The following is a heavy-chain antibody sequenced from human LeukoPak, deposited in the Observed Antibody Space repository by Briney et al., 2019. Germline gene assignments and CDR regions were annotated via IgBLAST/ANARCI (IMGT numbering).Heavy chain of an antibody. V-gene: IGHV3-23*01. CDR1: GFTFNTHA. Sequence: GGSLRLSCAASGFTFNTHAMSWVRQAPGKGLEWVSSINGSGGSTFYADSVKGRFTISRDNSKNTLYLQMNSLRVEDTAVYYCAKNGDCSGGSCPAAFDYWGQGTLVTVSS. CDR3: AKNGDCSGGSCPAAFDY. J-gene: IGHJ4*02. CDR2: INGSGGST. D-gene: IGHD2-15*01.